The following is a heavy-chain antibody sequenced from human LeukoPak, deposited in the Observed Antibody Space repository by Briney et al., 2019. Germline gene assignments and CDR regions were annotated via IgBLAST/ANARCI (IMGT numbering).Heavy chain of an antibody. Sequence: GGSLRLSCAASGFTFDDYAMHWVRQAPGKGLEWVSGISWNSGSIGYADSVKGRFTISRDNAKNSLYVQMTSLRAEDTAVYYCARYSYSHGYFDNWGQGTLVTVSS. CDR3: ARYSYSHGYFDN. CDR2: ISWNSGSI. CDR1: GFTFDDYA. J-gene: IGHJ4*02. D-gene: IGHD5-18*01. V-gene: IGHV3-9*01.